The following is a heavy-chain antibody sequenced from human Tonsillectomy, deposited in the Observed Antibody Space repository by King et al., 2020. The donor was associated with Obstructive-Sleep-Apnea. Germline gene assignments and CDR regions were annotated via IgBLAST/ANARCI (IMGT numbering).Heavy chain of an antibody. Sequence: VQLVESGGGVVQPGRSLRLSCAASGFTFSSYGMHWVRQAPGKGREWVAFILYDGSNKYYADSVKGRFTISRDNSKNTLFLQMNSLRVEDTAVYYCAKRGVAAAGTGGMYYWGQGTLVTVSS. CDR2: ILYDGSNK. V-gene: IGHV3-30*02. D-gene: IGHD6-13*01. J-gene: IGHJ4*02. CDR3: AKRGVAAAGTGGMYY. CDR1: GFTFSSYG.